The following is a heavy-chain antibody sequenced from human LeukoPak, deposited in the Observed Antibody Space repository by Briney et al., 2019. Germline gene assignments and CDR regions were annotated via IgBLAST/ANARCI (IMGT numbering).Heavy chain of an antibody. CDR1: GFTFSNYA. V-gene: IGHV3-23*01. J-gene: IGHJ4*02. CDR2: FSGSGVST. CDR3: AKAGSMATPTPYYFDY. Sequence: GGSLRLSCAASGFTFSNYAVSWVRQAPGKGLEWVSVFSGSGVSTYYADSVKGRFTISRDNSKNTLYLQMNSLRAEDTAVYYCAKAGSMATPTPYYFDYWGQGTLVTVSS. D-gene: IGHD5-24*01.